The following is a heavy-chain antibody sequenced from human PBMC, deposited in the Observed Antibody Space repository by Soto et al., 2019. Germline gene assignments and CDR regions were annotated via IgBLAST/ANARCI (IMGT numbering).Heavy chain of an antibody. CDR3: ASLIMDIAAADSAFDI. J-gene: IGHJ3*02. CDR1: GYTFTSYY. CDR2: INPSGGST. Sequence: GASVKVSCKASGYTFTSYYMHWVRQAPGQGLEWMGIINPSGGSTSYAQKFQGRVTMTRDTSTSTVYMELSSLRPEDTAVYYCASLIMDIAAADSAFDIWGQGTMVTVSS. D-gene: IGHD6-13*01. V-gene: IGHV1-46*01.